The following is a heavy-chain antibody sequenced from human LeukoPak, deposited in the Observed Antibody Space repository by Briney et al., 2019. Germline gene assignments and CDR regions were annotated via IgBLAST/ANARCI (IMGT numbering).Heavy chain of an antibody. CDR2: MHTSGST. CDR1: GGSISNYY. D-gene: IGHD1-26*01. Sequence: SETLSLTCTVSGGSISNYYWSWIRQPAGKGLEWIGRMHTSGSTNYNPSLKSRVTMSVDTSKNQFSLKLTSVTAADMAVYYCARDRGSGNYAFWGQGTLVTVSS. J-gene: IGHJ4*02. V-gene: IGHV4-4*07. CDR3: ARDRGSGNYAF.